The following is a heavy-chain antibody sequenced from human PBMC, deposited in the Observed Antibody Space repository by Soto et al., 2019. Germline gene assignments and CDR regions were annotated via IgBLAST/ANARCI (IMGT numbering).Heavy chain of an antibody. CDR2: INPDSGAT. CDR3: ARGDYATAGYTFPYFDY. J-gene: IGHJ4*02. D-gene: IGHD3-9*01. Sequence: HEHLVQSGAEVKRPGASLKVSCKASGYSFTGYYIHWVRQAPGQGLEWMGWINPDSGATNYAQNFQGRVTLTSDTYISAASLALRRLISVYTSGYYCARGDYATAGYTFPYFDYCASRTLVIASS. CDR1: GYSFTGYY. V-gene: IGHV1-2*02.